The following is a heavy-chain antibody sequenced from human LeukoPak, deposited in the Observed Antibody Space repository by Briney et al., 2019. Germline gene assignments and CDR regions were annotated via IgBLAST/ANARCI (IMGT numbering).Heavy chain of an antibody. CDR1: GFTFSNAW. J-gene: IGHJ4*02. Sequence: PGGSLRLSCAASGFTFSNAWMSWVRQAPGKGLEWVSAISGSGGSTYYADSVKGRFTISRDNSKNTLYLQMNSLRAEDTAVYYCARTQWLVSGSYYGPFDYWGQGTLVTVSS. CDR2: ISGSGGST. CDR3: ARTQWLVSGSYYGPFDY. D-gene: IGHD1-26*01. V-gene: IGHV3-23*01.